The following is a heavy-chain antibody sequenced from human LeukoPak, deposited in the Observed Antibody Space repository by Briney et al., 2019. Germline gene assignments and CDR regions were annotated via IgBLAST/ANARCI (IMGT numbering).Heavy chain of an antibody. CDR2: IYYSGST. CDR3: ARHSITAGTEYAFDL. Sequence: SETLSLTCTVSGGSISNYYWSGIRQPPGKGLEWIGYIYYSGSTNYNPSLKSRVTISVDTSKNQFSLKLSSVTAADTAVYYCARHSITAGTEYAFDLWGQGTMVTVSS. J-gene: IGHJ3*01. V-gene: IGHV4-59*08. CDR1: GGSISNYY. D-gene: IGHD6-13*01.